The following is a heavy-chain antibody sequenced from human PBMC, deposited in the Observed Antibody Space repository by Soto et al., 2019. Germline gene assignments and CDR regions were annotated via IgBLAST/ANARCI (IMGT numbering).Heavy chain of an antibody. CDR1: GDSVCSNSAA. J-gene: IGHJ5*02. D-gene: IGHD3-16*02. Sequence: SQTLSLTCAISGDSVCSNSAAWNWIRQSPSRGLEWLGRTYYRSKWYNDYAVSVKSRITINPDTSKNQFSLQLNSVTPEDTAVYYCARDRLNYDYVWGSYPMGWFDPWGQGTLVTVSS. CDR2: TYYRSKWYN. CDR3: ARDRLNYDYVWGSYPMGWFDP. V-gene: IGHV6-1*01.